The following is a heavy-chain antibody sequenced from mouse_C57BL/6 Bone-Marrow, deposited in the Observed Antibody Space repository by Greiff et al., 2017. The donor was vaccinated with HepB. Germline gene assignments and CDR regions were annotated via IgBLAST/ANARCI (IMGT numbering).Heavy chain of an antibody. CDR2: ISDGGSYT. Sequence: EVKLVESGGGLVKPGGSLKLSCAASGFTFSSYAMSWVRQTPEKRLEWVATISDGGSYTYYPDNVKGRFTISRDNAKNNLYLQMSHLKSEDTAMYYCARAGDYGSSYGYWGQGTTLTVSS. V-gene: IGHV5-4*03. D-gene: IGHD1-1*01. CDR3: ARAGDYGSSYGY. CDR1: GFTFSSYA. J-gene: IGHJ2*01.